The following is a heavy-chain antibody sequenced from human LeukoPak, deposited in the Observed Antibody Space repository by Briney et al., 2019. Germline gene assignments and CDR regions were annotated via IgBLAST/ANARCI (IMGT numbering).Heavy chain of an antibody. CDR3: ARDSFGAKDYYYYMDV. V-gene: IGHV3-11*04. CDR2: ISSSGNTI. CDR1: GFTFSDYY. D-gene: IGHD3-16*01. Sequence: PGGSLRLSCAASGFTFSDYYMSWIRQAPGKGLEWVSYISSSGNTIYYADSVKGRFTISRDNAKNSLFLQMNSLRAEDTAVYYCARDSFGAKDYYYYMDVWGKGTTVTVSS. J-gene: IGHJ6*03.